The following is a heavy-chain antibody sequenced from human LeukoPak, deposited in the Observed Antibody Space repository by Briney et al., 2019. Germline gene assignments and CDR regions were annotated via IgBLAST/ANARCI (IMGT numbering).Heavy chain of an antibody. Sequence: SVKVSCKASGGTFSSYAISWVRQAPGQGLEWMGAIIPIFGTANYAQKFQGRVTITADESTSTAYMELSSLRSEDTAVYYCASAPDYYDSSGSTFPPNTWGQGTLVTVSS. CDR1: GGTFSSYA. CDR3: ASAPDYYDSSGSTFPPNT. J-gene: IGHJ4*02. CDR2: IIPIFGTA. V-gene: IGHV1-69*01. D-gene: IGHD3-22*01.